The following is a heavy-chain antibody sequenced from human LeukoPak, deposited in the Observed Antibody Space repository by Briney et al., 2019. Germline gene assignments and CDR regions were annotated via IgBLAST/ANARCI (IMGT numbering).Heavy chain of an antibody. D-gene: IGHD5-18*01. CDR2: MNPNSGNT. CDR3: ARGRRAAMVKNPYYYYGMDV. J-gene: IGHJ6*02. V-gene: IGHV1-8*01. Sequence: VSVKVSCKASGYTFTSYDINWVRQATGQGLEWMGWMNPNSGNTGYAQKFQGRVTMTRNTSISTAYMELSSLRSEDTAVYYCARGRRAAMVKNPYYYYGMDVWGQGTTVTVSS. CDR1: GYTFTSYD.